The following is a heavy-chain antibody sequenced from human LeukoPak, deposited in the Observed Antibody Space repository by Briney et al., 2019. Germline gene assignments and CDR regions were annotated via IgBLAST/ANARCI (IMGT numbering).Heavy chain of an antibody. D-gene: IGHD2-8*02. CDR1: GFTFDDYA. V-gene: IGHV3-9*03. Sequence: GRSLRLSCAASGFTFDDYAMYWVRHAPGKGLEWVSGISWNSVTIVYADSVKGRFTISRDNAKNSLYLQMNSLRAEDMALYYCAKDEFVASDFTGAFDIWGQGTMVTVSS. J-gene: IGHJ3*02. CDR3: AKDEFVASDFTGAFDI. CDR2: ISWNSVTI.